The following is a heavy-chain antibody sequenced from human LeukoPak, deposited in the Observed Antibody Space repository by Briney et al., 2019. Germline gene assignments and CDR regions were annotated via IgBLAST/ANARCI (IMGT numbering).Heavy chain of an antibody. V-gene: IGHV3-30*18. CDR3: AKDWNYDRYFDY. D-gene: IGHD1-7*01. Sequence: GGSLRLSCAASGFTFSSYGMHWVRQAPGKGLEWVAVISYDGSNKYYADSVKGRFTISRDNSKNTLYLQMNSPRAEDTAVYYCAKDWNYDRYFDYWGQGTLVTVSS. CDR1: GFTFSSYG. J-gene: IGHJ4*02. CDR2: ISYDGSNK.